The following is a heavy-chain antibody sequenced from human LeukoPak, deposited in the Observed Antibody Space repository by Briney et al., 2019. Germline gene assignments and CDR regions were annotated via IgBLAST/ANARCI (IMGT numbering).Heavy chain of an antibody. CDR3: AKNGVIVVVYYFYY. Sequence: GGSLRLSCAASGFTVSSNYMSWVRQAPGKGLEWVSAISGSGGSTYYADSVKGRFTISRDNSKNTLYLQMNSLRAEDTAVYYCAKNGVIVVVYYFYYWGQGTLVTVSS. D-gene: IGHD3-22*01. V-gene: IGHV3-23*01. CDR2: ISGSGGST. CDR1: GFTVSSNY. J-gene: IGHJ4*02.